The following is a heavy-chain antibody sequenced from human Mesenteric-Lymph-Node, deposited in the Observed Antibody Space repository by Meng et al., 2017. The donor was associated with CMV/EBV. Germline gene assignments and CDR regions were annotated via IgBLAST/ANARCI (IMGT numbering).Heavy chain of an antibody. D-gene: IGHD3-3*01. J-gene: IGHJ5*02. CDR3: ARDFLEARRLYNWFDP. Sequence: LSLTCAASGFTFSDFYMSWIRQAPGKGLEWVSYITSSGSTMYYADSVKGRFTISRDNAKNSLYLQMNNLRAEDTAVYYCARDFLEARRLYNWFDPWGQGTLVTVSS. V-gene: IGHV3-11*04. CDR1: GFTFSDFY. CDR2: ITSSGSTM.